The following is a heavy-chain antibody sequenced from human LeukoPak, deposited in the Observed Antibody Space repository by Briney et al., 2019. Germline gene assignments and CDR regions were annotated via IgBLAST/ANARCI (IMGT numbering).Heavy chain of an antibody. CDR3: ARDKGLAVVPAAIDYYGMDV. CDR1: GGTFSSYA. V-gene: IGHV1-69*04. J-gene: IGHJ6*02. CDR2: IIPILGIA. Sequence: SVKVSCKSSGGTFSSYAISWVRQAPGQGLEWMGRIIPILGIANYAQKFQGRVTITADKSTSTAYMELSSLRSEDTAVYYCARDKGLAVVPAAIDYYGMDVWGQGTTVTVSS. D-gene: IGHD2-2*01.